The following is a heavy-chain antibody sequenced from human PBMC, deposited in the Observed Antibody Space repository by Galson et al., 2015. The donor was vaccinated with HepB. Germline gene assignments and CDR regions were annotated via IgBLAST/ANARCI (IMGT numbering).Heavy chain of an antibody. D-gene: IGHD6-25*01. Sequence: SLRLSCAASGSSFSSHSMCWVRQAPGKGLEWVAYISAGSTGRYYGASVKGRFTISRDNAKNSVYLHMNNLRAEDTAVYYCARNPASYDYYNMDVWGRGTTVTVSS. J-gene: IGHJ6*02. CDR2: ISAGSTGR. CDR3: ARNPASYDYYNMDV. CDR1: GSSFSSHS. V-gene: IGHV3-48*01.